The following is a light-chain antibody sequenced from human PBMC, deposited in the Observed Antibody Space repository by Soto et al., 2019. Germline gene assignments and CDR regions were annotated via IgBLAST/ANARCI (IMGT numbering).Light chain of an antibody. Sequence: EIVLTQSPGTLSLSPGERATLSCRASQSVSSSYLAWYQQKPGQAPRLVIYGASSRATGIPDRFSGSGSGTDFSLTITGLEPEDFAVYYCQQYAMSLPWTFGQGTKVDIK. CDR1: QSVSSSY. CDR2: GAS. V-gene: IGKV3-20*01. J-gene: IGKJ1*01. CDR3: QQYAMSLPWT.